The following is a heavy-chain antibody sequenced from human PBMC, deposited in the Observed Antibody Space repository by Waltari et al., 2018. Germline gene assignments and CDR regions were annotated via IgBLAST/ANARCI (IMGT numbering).Heavy chain of an antibody. CDR2: IIPIFGTA. Sequence: QVQLVQSGAEVKKPGSSVKISCKASGGTFSSYAISWVRQAPGQGLEWMGGIIPIFGTANYAQKFQGRVTITADESTSTAYMELSSLRSEDTAVYYCAREFRSYLSGTYYYYGMDVWGQGTTVTVSS. D-gene: IGHD1-26*01. J-gene: IGHJ6*02. CDR1: GGTFSSYA. V-gene: IGHV1-69*01. CDR3: AREFRSYLSGTYYYYGMDV.